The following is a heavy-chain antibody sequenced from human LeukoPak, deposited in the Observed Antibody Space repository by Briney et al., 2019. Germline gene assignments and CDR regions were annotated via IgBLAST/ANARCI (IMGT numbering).Heavy chain of an antibody. CDR3: LSGYDLYF. Sequence: ASVKVSCKASVYTFTGYCMHWVRQAPGQGLEWMGWINPNSGDTNYGQKLQGRVTMTRDTSISTAYMGLSRLRSDDTAVYYCLSGYDLYFGGEGTLVTVSS. V-gene: IGHV1-2*02. J-gene: IGHJ4*02. CDR1: VYTFTGYC. CDR2: INPNSGDT. D-gene: IGHD5-12*01.